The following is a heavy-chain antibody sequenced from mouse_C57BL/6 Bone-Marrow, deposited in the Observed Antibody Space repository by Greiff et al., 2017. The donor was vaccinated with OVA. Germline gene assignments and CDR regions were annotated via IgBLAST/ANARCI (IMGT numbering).Heavy chain of an antibody. Sequence: VKVVESGAELVRPGTSVKVSCKASGYAFTNYLIEWVKQRPGQGLEWIGVINPGSGGTNYNEKFKGKATLTADKSSSTAYMQLSSLTSEDSAVYFCARSCGGTFDYWGQGTTLTVSS. CDR1: GYAFTNYL. D-gene: IGHD1-1*01. CDR2: INPGSGGT. CDR3: ARSCGGTFDY. J-gene: IGHJ2*01. V-gene: IGHV1-54*01.